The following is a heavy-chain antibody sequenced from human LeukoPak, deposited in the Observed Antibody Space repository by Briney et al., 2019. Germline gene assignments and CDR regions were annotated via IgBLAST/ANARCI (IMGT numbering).Heavy chain of an antibody. CDR3: ASDYYDSSGYYCPRNYYYYYGMDV. Sequence: TGGSLRLSCAASGLTFSSHWMYWVREAPGKGREWVADISYDGSNKYYTDSAKGRLTISRDNYKNTLYLQMDSLRAEDTAVYYCASDYYDSSGYYCPRNYYYYYGMDVWGQGTTVTVSS. CDR1: GLTFSSHW. D-gene: IGHD3-22*01. V-gene: IGHV3-30*03. CDR2: ISYDGSNK. J-gene: IGHJ6*02.